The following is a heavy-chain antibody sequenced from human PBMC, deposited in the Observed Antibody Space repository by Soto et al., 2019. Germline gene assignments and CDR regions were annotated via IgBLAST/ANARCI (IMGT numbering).Heavy chain of an antibody. CDR3: ARDGYYDSSGYYENWFDP. V-gene: IGHV1-18*01. CDR1: GYTFTSYG. CDR2: ISAYNGNT. Sequence: QVQLVQSGAEVKKPGASVKVSCKASGYTFTSYGISWVRQAPGQGLEWMGWISAYNGNTNYAQKLQGRVTMTTDTSTSKAYMELRSLRSDDTAVYYCARDGYYDSSGYYENWFDPWGQGTLVTVSS. J-gene: IGHJ5*02. D-gene: IGHD3-22*01.